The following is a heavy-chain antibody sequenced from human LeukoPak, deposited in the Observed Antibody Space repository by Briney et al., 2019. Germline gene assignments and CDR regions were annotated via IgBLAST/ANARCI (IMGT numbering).Heavy chain of an antibody. J-gene: IGHJ4*02. D-gene: IGHD6-6*01. CDR1: GGSISSGGYS. V-gene: IGHV4-30-2*05. CDR2: IYHSGST. CDR3: ARYSSSLSFDY. Sequence: SETLSLTCAVSGGSISSGGYSWSWIRQPPGKGLEWIGYIYHSGSTYYNPSLKSRVTISVDTSKNQFSLKLSSVTAADTAVYYCARYSSSLSFDYWGQGTLVTVSS.